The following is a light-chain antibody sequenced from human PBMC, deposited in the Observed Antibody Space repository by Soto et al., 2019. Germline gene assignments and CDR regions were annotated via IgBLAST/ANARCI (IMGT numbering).Light chain of an antibody. CDR2: TSS. V-gene: IGKV1-39*01. J-gene: IGKJ1*01. CDR3: QQSYSTPPT. CDR1: QCIGRN. Sequence: DIQMTQSPAARSASVVDRVTISFLASQCIGRNLNWYQQKPGKAPTLLIFTSSSLQSGVPSRFSGSGSGTVFILTISSLQPEDFATYYCQQSYSTPPTFGQVTKVDIK.